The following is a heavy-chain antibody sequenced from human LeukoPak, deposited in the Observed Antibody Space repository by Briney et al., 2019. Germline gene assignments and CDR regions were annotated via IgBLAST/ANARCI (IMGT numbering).Heavy chain of an antibody. V-gene: IGHV4-39*01. Sequence: PSETLSLTCNVSGGAISSSSYYWGWIRQPPGKGLEWIGSIYYSGSTYYNPSLKGRVTISVDTSKNQFSLKVSSVTAADTAVYYCARQAALNWFDPWGQGTLVTVSS. CDR2: IYYSGST. J-gene: IGHJ5*02. CDR1: GGAISSSSYY. CDR3: ARQAALNWFDP.